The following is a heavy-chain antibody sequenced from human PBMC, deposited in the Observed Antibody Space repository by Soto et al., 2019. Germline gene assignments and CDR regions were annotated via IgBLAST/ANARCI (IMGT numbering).Heavy chain of an antibody. CDR1: GGSITSYH. D-gene: IGHD2-15*01. Sequence: LSLTCSVSGGSITSYHWSWIRQAAGKGLEWLSYISSRNTIYYAESVKGRFTISRDNAKNSMYLQMNSLKAEDTAVYYCARDYLATYQRYCSGGTCPIDYWGQGTLVTVSS. J-gene: IGHJ4*02. CDR3: ARDYLATYQRYCSGGTCPIDY. CDR2: ISSRNTI. V-gene: IGHV3-11*01.